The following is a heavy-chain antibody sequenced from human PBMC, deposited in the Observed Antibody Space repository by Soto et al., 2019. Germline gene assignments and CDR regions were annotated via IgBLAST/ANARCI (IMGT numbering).Heavy chain of an antibody. J-gene: IGHJ4*02. V-gene: IGHV1-18*01. CDR3: ARDVLGSLIAARQAYSSGWYQVKAVFDY. Sequence: ASVKVSCKASGYTFTSYGISWVRQAPGQGLEWMGWISAYNGNTNYAQKLQGRVTMTTDTFTSTAYMELRSLRSDDTAVYYCARDVLGSLIAARQAYSSGWYQVKAVFDYWGQGTLVTVSS. D-gene: IGHD6-19*01. CDR1: GYTFTSYG. CDR2: ISAYNGNT.